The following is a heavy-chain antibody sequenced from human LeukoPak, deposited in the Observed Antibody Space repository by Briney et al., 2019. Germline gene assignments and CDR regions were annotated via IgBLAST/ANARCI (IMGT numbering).Heavy chain of an antibody. CDR1: GYTFTGYY. Sequence: ASVKVSCKASGYTFTGYYMHCVPRAPGQGLEWMGWINPNSGGTNYAQKFQGRVTMTRDTSISTAYMELSRLRSDDTAVYYCARVVRSYGYSDYWGQGTLVTVSS. D-gene: IGHD5-18*01. J-gene: IGHJ4*02. CDR2: INPNSGGT. CDR3: ARVVRSYGYSDY. V-gene: IGHV1-2*02.